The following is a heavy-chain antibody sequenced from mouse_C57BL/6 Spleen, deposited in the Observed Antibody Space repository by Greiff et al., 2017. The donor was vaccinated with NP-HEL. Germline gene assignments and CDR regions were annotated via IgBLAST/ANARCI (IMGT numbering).Heavy chain of an antibody. V-gene: IGHV5-9*01. J-gene: IGHJ2*01. D-gene: IGHD2-3*01. Sequence: EVKLMESGGGLVKPGGSLKLSCAASGFTFSSYTMSWVRQTPAKRLEWVATISGGGGNTYYPDSVKGRITISRDNAKNTLYLQMSSLRSEDTALYYCARLLLRDFDYWGQGTTLTVSS. CDR2: ISGGGGNT. CDR3: ARLLLRDFDY. CDR1: GFTFSSYT.